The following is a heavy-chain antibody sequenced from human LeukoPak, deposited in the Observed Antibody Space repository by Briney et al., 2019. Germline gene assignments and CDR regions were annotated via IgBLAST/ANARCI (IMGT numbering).Heavy chain of an antibody. CDR2: INHTGST. V-gene: IGHV4-34*01. Sequence: PSETLSLTCAVYGGSFSGYYWSWIRQPPGKGLEWIGEINHTGSTNYNPSLESRVTISVDTSKNQFSLKLSSVTAADTAVYYCARGARTPSGYGSRTAGRANWFDPWGQGTLVPVSS. CDR1: GGSFSGYY. CDR3: ARGARTPSGYGSRTAGRANWFDP. J-gene: IGHJ5*02. D-gene: IGHD5-12*01.